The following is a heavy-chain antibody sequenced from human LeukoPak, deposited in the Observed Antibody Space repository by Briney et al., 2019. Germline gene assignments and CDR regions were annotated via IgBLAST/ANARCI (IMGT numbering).Heavy chain of an antibody. Sequence: GGSLRLSCTASGFTFGDYTMTWVRQAPGKGLEWVGFIRSKAFGGTTEYAASVKGRFTISRDDSKRIAYLQMNSLTIEDTAVYYCIRDGSGSYGGRVAFDTWGQGTMVTVSS. CDR3: IRDGSGSYGGRVAFDT. CDR1: GFTFGDYT. CDR2: IRSKAFGGTT. J-gene: IGHJ3*02. D-gene: IGHD1-26*01. V-gene: IGHV3-49*04.